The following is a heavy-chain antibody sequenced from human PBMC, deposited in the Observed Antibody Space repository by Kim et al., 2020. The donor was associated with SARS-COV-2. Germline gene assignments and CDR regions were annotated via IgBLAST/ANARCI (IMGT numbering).Heavy chain of an antibody. V-gene: IGHV3-33*01. Sequence: GGSLRLSCAASGFTFSSYGMHWVRQAPGKGLEWVAAIWYDGSNKYYADSVKGRFTISRDNSKNTLYLQMNSLRAEDTAVYYCARGLRLYSSGLDYWGQGT. CDR1: GFTFSSYG. CDR2: IWYDGSNK. J-gene: IGHJ4*02. D-gene: IGHD6-19*01. CDR3: ARGLRLYSSGLDY.